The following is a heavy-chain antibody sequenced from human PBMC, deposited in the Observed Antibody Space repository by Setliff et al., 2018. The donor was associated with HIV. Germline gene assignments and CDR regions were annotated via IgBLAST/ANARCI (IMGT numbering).Heavy chain of an antibody. CDR3: ARSLREYSYGSPDY. J-gene: IGHJ4*02. CDR1: GYRFTGFA. CDR2: INAGTGNT. Sequence: ASVKVSCKASGYRFTGFAIHWVRQAPGQRFEWMGWINAGTGNTKYSQKFQDRVTISRDIHANKAYMELSSLRSEDTAIYYCARSLREYSYGSPDYWGPGTLVTVSS. V-gene: IGHV1-3*01. D-gene: IGHD5-18*01.